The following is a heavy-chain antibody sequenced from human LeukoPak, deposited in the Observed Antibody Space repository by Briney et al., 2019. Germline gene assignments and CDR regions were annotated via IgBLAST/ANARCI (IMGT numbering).Heavy chain of an antibody. CDR2: LSGNSGDT. Sequence: GGSVRLSCASSGFTFSDSYMTWVRQAPGKGLEWLSYLSGNSGDTNYADSVKGRFTISRDNAKNSLYLQMNSLRVEDTAVYYCARDPRTVRIWGQGTLVTVSS. J-gene: IGHJ4*02. D-gene: IGHD1-1*01. V-gene: IGHV3-11*06. CDR1: GFTFSDSY. CDR3: ARDPRTVRI.